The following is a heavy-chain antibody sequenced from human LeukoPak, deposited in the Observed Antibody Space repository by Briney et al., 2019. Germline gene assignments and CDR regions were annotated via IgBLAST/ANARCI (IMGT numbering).Heavy chain of an antibody. CDR3: ARYTASIYYFDY. Sequence: SETLSLTCTVSGGSLSSYYWSWIRPPPGKGLEWIGYIYYSGSTNYNPSLKSRVTISVDTSKTQFSLKLSSVTAADTAVYYCARYTASIYYFDYWGQGTLVTVSS. D-gene: IGHD2-2*02. CDR2: IYYSGST. J-gene: IGHJ4*02. V-gene: IGHV4-59*01. CDR1: GGSLSSYY.